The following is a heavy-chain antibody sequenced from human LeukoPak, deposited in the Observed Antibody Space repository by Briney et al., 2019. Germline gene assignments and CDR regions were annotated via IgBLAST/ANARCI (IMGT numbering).Heavy chain of an antibody. J-gene: IGHJ6*03. D-gene: IGHD3/OR15-3a*01. V-gene: IGHV3-74*01. CDR3: VRDFFGRMDV. Sequence: PGGSLRLLCGASGFTFSNYWMHGVRQAPGRGRVWVSQINSDGSGTSYADYVKGRFTISRDNAKNTVYLQMNSLRGEDTAVYYCVRDFFGRMDVWGKGTTVSVSS. CDR2: INSDGSGT. CDR1: GFTFSNYW.